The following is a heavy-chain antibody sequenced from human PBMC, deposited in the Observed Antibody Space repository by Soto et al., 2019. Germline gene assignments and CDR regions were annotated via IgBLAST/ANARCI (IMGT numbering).Heavy chain of an antibody. CDR2: LSYSEST. CDR1: GDSISGYS. V-gene: IGHV4-59*01. D-gene: IGHD3-10*01. J-gene: IGHJ4*02. CDR3: ARDGGTYLTRYFDY. Sequence: XETLSLTCTVSGDSISGYSWSWIRQPPGKGLEWIGYLSYSESTTSTPSLKSRVTISVDTSKNQFSLELSSVTAADTAVYFCARDGGTYLTRYFDYWGQGALVTVSS.